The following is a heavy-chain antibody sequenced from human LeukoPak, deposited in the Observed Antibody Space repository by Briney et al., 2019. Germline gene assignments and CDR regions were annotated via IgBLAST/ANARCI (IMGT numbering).Heavy chain of an antibody. J-gene: IGHJ4*02. V-gene: IGHV4-28*03. CDR3: ARDRGRMEYYDYVWGSYRYGAFDI. Sequence: SDTLSLTCAVSGYSISSSNWWGWIRQPPGKGLEWIGYIYYSGSTNYNPSLKSRVTISVDTSKNQFSLKLSSVTAADTAVYYCARDRGRMEYYDYVWGSYRYGAFDIWGQGTLVTVSS. CDR1: GYSISSSNW. CDR2: IYYSGST. D-gene: IGHD3-16*02.